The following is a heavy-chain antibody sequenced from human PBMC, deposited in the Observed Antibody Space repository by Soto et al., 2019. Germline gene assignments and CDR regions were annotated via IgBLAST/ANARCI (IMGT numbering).Heavy chain of an antibody. Sequence: PGGSLRLSCTGSGFIFGDYAMSWSRQAPGKGLEWVGFIRRKAYCGTTDYAASVKGRFTILRDDSKSIAYLQMSSLQTEDTGVYYCTKYKHVSRYSYFGMDVLGHGTTVTVSS. D-gene: IGHD3-3*01. CDR3: TKYKHVSRYSYFGMDV. CDR2: IRRKAYCGTT. J-gene: IGHJ6*02. CDR1: GFIFGDYA. V-gene: IGHV3-49*03.